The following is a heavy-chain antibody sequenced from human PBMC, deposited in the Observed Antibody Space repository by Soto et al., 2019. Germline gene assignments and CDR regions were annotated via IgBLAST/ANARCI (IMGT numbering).Heavy chain of an antibody. CDR2: ISGSGGST. V-gene: IGHV3-23*01. Sequence: GGSLRLSCAASGFTFSSYAMSWVRQAPGKGLEWVSAISGSGGSTYYADSVKGRFTISRDKYKNTLYLHMNSLRAEDTAVYYCAKGNDYGGNGNAFDIWGQGTMVTVSS. CDR3: AKGNDYGGNGNAFDI. D-gene: IGHD4-17*01. CDR1: GFTFSSYA. J-gene: IGHJ3*02.